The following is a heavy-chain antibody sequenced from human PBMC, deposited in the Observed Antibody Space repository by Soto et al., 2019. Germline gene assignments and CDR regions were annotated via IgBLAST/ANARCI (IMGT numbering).Heavy chain of an antibody. D-gene: IGHD3-3*01. CDR1: GFTFSSYA. J-gene: IGHJ5*02. CDR2: ISGSGGST. V-gene: IGHV3-23*01. Sequence: GGSLRLSCAASGFTFSSYAMSWVLQAPGKGLEWVSAISGSGGSTYYADSVKGRFTISRDNSKNTLYLQMNSLRAEDTAVYYCAKVASYDFGSGPKTDFDPWGQGTLVTVSS. CDR3: AKVASYDFGSGPKTDFDP.